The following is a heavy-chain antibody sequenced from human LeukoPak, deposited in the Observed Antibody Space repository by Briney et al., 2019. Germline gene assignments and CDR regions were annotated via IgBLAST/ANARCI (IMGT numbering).Heavy chain of an antibody. J-gene: IGHJ4*02. CDR1: GFTFSSYG. V-gene: IGHV3-30*18. CDR3: AKDPETGAFDY. CDR2: ILYDGSNK. D-gene: IGHD7-27*01. Sequence: GGSLRLSCAASGFTFSSYGMHWVRQAPGKGLEWVAVILYDGSNKYYADSVKGRFTISRDNSKNTLYLQMNSLRAEDTAVYYCAKDPETGAFDYWGQGTLVTVSS.